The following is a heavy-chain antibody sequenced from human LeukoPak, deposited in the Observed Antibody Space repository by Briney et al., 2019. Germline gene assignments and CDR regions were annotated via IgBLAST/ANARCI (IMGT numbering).Heavy chain of an antibody. J-gene: IGHJ6*04. Sequence: ASVKVSCKASGYILTTYGFSWVRQAPGQGLEWMGWISPYSGNTNYAQKFQGRVTMTADTSTSIVYMELRSLRSDDTAVHYCARGPYYGSGSRADGMDVWGKGTTVTVSS. CDR1: GYILTTYG. CDR3: ARGPYYGSGSRADGMDV. D-gene: IGHD3-10*01. V-gene: IGHV1-18*04. CDR2: ISPYSGNT.